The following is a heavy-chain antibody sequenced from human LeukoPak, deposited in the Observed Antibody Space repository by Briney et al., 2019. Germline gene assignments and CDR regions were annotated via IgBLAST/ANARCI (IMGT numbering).Heavy chain of an antibody. Sequence: GESLKISCKGSGYSFSNYWISWVRQMPGKGLEWMGRIDPSDSYTNYSPSSQGHVTISADKSISTAYLQWNSLKASDAAIYYCARQEYSGSYYVYWGQGTLVTVSS. CDR3: ARQEYSGSYYVY. CDR2: IDPSDSYT. D-gene: IGHD1-26*01. V-gene: IGHV5-10-1*01. CDR1: GYSFSNYW. J-gene: IGHJ4*02.